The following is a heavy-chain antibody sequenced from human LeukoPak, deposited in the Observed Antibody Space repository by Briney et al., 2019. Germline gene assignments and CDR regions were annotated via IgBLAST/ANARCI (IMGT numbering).Heavy chain of an antibody. J-gene: IGHJ4*02. CDR3: AREYTLYRSGWFLDY. CDR2: ISAYDGQT. Sequence: ASVKVSCKASGYTYKTYGISWVRQAPGQGLEWMGWISAYDGQTNYAQKLQGRVTMTTDTSRSTVYMELRSLRSDDTAVYYCAREYTLYRSGWFLDYWGQGTVVTVSS. CDR1: GYTYKTYG. D-gene: IGHD6-19*01. V-gene: IGHV1-18*04.